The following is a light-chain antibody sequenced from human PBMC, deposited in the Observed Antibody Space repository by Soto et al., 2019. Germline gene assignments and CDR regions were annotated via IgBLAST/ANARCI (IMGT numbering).Light chain of an antibody. CDR1: QSVSSSY. CDR3: EQYGSSPLT. Sequence: EIVLTQSPATLSLSPGERATLSCRASQSVSSSYLAWYQQKPGQAPRLLIYGASSRATGIPDRFSGSGSGTDFTLTISRLEPEDFAVYYCEQYGSSPLTFGGGTKADIK. CDR2: GAS. V-gene: IGKV3-20*01. J-gene: IGKJ4*01.